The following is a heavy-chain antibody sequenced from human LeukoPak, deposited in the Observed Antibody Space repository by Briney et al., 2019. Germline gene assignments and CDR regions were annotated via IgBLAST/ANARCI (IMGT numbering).Heavy chain of an antibody. CDR1: DGSISSGSYY. D-gene: IGHD3-22*01. CDR2: IYTSGST. CDR3: ARDVEGEDSSGYYYEGNAFDI. V-gene: IGHV4-61*02. J-gene: IGHJ3*02. Sequence: SETLSLTCTVSDGSISSGSYYWSWIRQHAGKGLEWIGRIYTSGSTNYNPSLKSRVTISVDTSKNQFSLKLSSVTAADTAVYYCARDVEGEDSSGYYYEGNAFDIWGQGTMVTVSS.